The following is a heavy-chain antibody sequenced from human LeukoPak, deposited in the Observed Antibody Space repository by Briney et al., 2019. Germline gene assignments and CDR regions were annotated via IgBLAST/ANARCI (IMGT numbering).Heavy chain of an antibody. D-gene: IGHD6-19*01. V-gene: IGHV4-34*01. J-gene: IGHJ3*02. CDR1: GGSFSGYY. CDR2: INHSGST. CDR3: ARGTSGWYRLRAFDI. Sequence: SETLSLTCAVYGGSFSGYYWSWIRQPPGKGLEWIGEINHSGSTNYNPSLKSRVAIAADTSKNQFSLELNSVTAADTAVYYCARGTSGWYRLRAFDIWGQGTMVTVSS.